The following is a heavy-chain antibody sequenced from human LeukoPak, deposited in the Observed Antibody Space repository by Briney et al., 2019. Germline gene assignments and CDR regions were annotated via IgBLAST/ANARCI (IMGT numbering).Heavy chain of an antibody. CDR2: IYYSGST. CDR1: GGSISSGGYY. J-gene: IGHJ2*01. Sequence: LSETLSLTCTVSGGSISSGGYYWSWIRQHPGKGLEWIGYIYYSGSTYYNPSLKSRVTISVDTSKNQFSLKLSSVTAADTAVYYCAREHLNWYFDLWGRGTLVTVSS. CDR3: AREHLNWYFDL. V-gene: IGHV4-31*03.